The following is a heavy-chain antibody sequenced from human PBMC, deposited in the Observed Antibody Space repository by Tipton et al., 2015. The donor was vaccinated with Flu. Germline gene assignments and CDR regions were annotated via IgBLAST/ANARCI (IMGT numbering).Heavy chain of an antibody. V-gene: IGHV4-4*07. D-gene: IGHD5-12*01. CDR3: ARDLRGYSGYTGGDAFDM. Sequence: PGLVKPSETLSLTCTVSGGSISSSYWSWIRQPAGKGLEWIGRISTSGSTNYNASLESRVTMSRDTSKNHFSLRLSSATAADTALYYCARDLRGYSGYTGGDAFDMWGQGIMVTVSS. CDR2: ISTSGST. CDR1: GGSISSSY. J-gene: IGHJ3*02.